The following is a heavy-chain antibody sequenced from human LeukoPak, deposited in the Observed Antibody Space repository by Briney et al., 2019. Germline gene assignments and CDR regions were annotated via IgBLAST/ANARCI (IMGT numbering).Heavy chain of an antibody. CDR2: IYYSGST. J-gene: IGHJ4*02. D-gene: IGHD3-22*01. Sequence: PSETLSRTCTVSGGSISSSSYYWGWIRQPPGKGLEWIGSIYYSGSTYYNPSLKSRVTISVDTSKNQFPLKLSSVTAADTAVYYCARQNYDSSGYYYWGQGTLVTVSS. V-gene: IGHV4-39*01. CDR3: ARQNYDSSGYYY. CDR1: GGSISSSSYY.